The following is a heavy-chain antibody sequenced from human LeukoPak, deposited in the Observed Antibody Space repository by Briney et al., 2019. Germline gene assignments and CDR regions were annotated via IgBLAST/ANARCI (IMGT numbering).Heavy chain of an antibody. CDR1: GFTFDDYA. V-gene: IGHV3-9*01. CDR2: ISWNSGGI. Sequence: GGSLRLSCAASGFTFDDYAMHWVRQAPGKGLEWVSGISWNSGGIGYADSVKGRFTISRDNAKNSLYLQMNSLRAEDTALYYCAKGDTYYYYGMDVWGQGTTVTVSS. D-gene: IGHD5-18*01. CDR3: AKGDTYYYYGMDV. J-gene: IGHJ6*02.